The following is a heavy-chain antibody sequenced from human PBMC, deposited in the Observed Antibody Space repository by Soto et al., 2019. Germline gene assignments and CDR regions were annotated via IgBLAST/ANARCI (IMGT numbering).Heavy chain of an antibody. D-gene: IGHD3-3*01. Sequence: KPSETLSLTCTVSGGSISSYYWSWIRQPPGKGLEWIGYIYYSGSTNYNPSLKSRVTISVDTSKNQFSLKLSSVTAADTAVYYCARAESYYDFWSGYYGMDAWGQGTTVTVSS. CDR2: IYYSGST. CDR3: ARAESYYDFWSGYYGMDA. V-gene: IGHV4-59*01. CDR1: GGSISSYY. J-gene: IGHJ6*02.